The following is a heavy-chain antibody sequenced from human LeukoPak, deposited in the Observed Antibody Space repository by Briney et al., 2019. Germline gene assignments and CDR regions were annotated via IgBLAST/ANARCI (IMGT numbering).Heavy chain of an antibody. Sequence: SETLSLTCTVSGGSISSYYWGWIRQPPGKGLEWIGSIYYSGSTYYNPSLKSRVTISVDTSKNQFSLKLSSVTAADTAVYYCARHVGSSGYAHDYYFDYWGQGTLVTVSS. CDR3: ARHVGSSGYAHDYYFDY. V-gene: IGHV4-39*01. CDR2: IYYSGST. D-gene: IGHD3-22*01. J-gene: IGHJ4*02. CDR1: GGSISSYY.